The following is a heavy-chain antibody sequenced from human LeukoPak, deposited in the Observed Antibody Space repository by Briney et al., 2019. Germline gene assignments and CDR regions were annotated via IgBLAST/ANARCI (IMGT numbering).Heavy chain of an antibody. Sequence: KSSETLSLTCTVSGYSISSGYYWGWIRQPPGKGLEWIGSFFHSGSTYYNPSLKSRVAISVDTSKNQFSLKLRSVTAADTAVYYCARGQARLAWFDPWGQGTLVTVSS. CDR3: ARGQARLAWFDP. D-gene: IGHD6-19*01. V-gene: IGHV4-38-2*02. CDR2: FFHSGST. CDR1: GYSISSGYY. J-gene: IGHJ5*02.